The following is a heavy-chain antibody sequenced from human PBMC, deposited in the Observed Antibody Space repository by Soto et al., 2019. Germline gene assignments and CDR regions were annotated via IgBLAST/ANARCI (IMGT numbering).Heavy chain of an antibody. CDR3: ASLPATSDFDY. Sequence: QVQLQESGPGLVKPSGPLSLTCAVSGGSISSSNWWSWVRQHPGKGLEWIGEIYQSGSTNYHPSLKSRVTISVDKSTNQVSLKLSSVTSADTAVYYCASLPATSDFDYWGQGTLVTVSS. V-gene: IGHV4-4*02. J-gene: IGHJ4*02. CDR1: GGSISSSNW. D-gene: IGHD2-2*01. CDR2: IYQSGST.